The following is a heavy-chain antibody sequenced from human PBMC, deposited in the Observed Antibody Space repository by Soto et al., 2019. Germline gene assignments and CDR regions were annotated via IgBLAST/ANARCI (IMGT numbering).Heavy chain of an antibody. Sequence: QVQLVQSGAEVKKPGASVKVSCKASGYTFTSYGISWVRQAPGQGLEWMGWISAYNGNTNYAQKLQGRVTMTTDTSTSTAYMELRSLRSDDTAVYYCARRGGDLWCGELLGQGPGWCDPWGQGTLVTVSS. J-gene: IGHJ5*02. V-gene: IGHV1-18*01. D-gene: IGHD3-10*01. CDR3: ARRGGDLWCGELLGQGPGWCDP. CDR1: GYTFTSYG. CDR2: ISAYNGNT.